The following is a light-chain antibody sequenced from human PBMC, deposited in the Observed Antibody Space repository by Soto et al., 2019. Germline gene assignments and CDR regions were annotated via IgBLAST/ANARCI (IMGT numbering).Light chain of an antibody. Sequence: QSALTQPASVSGSPGQSITISCTGTSSDVGSYNLVSWYQQHPGKAPKLMIYEGTKRPSGVSNRFSGSKSGNTASLTISGLQAEDAADYYCCSYAGSSTYVLFGGGTQLTVL. CDR2: EGT. CDR3: CSYAGSSTYVL. CDR1: SSDVGSYNL. V-gene: IGLV2-23*01. J-gene: IGLJ2*01.